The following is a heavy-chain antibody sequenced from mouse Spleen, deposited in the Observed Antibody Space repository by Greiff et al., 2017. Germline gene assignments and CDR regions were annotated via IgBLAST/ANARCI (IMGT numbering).Heavy chain of an antibody. CDR3: ARRHYYGYDYYAMDY. Sequence: QVQLKESGAELVMPGASVRLSCKASGYTFTSYWMHWVKQRPGQGLEWIGEIDPTDSYTNYNQKFKGKATLTVDKSSSTAYMQFSSLTSEDSAVFYCARRHYYGYDYYAMDYWGQGTSVTVSS. CDR2: IDPTDSYT. D-gene: IGHD1-2*01. CDR1: GYTFTSYW. V-gene: IGHV1-69*01. J-gene: IGHJ4*01.